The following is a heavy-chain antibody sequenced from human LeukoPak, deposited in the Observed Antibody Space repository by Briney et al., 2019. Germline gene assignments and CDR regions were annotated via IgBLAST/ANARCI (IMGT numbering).Heavy chain of an antibody. D-gene: IGHD6-19*01. CDR2: IGNSGGGI. V-gene: IGHV3-23*01. Sequence: XXWVRHPPGKGLEWVSIIGNSGGGIHYADSVKGRFTISRDNSKNTLYLQMNSLRAEDTAVYYCAKDVHSSGWYTAFDYWGQGTLVTVSS. CDR3: AKDVHSSGWYTAFDY. J-gene: IGHJ4*02.